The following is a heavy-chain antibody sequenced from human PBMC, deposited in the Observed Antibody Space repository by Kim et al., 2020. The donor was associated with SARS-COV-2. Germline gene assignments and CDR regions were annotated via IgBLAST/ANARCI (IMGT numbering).Heavy chain of an antibody. CDR1: GFTFSSYA. D-gene: IGHD3-10*01. J-gene: IGHJ4*02. CDR3: AKIVRGSGMADY. CDR2: ISGSGGST. Sequence: GGSLRLSCAASGFTFSSYAMSWVRQAPGKGLEWVSAISGSGGSTYYADSVKGRFTISRDNSKNALYLQMNSLRAEDTAVYYCAKIVRGSGMADYWGQGTLVTVSP. V-gene: IGHV3-23*01.